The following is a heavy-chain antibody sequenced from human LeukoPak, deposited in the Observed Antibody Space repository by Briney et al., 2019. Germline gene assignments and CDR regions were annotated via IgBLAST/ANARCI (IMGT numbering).Heavy chain of an antibody. J-gene: IGHJ4*02. CDR3: AKRRDVAAGGSGAFDY. V-gene: IGHV3-30*02. D-gene: IGHD6-13*01. CDR2: IRYDGSSQ. CDR1: GFTFSSYG. Sequence: PGGSLRLSCAASGFTFSSYGMRWVRQAPGKGLEWVAFIRYDGSSQRYTDSVKGRFTISRDNSKNTVYLQMNSLRAEDTAVYYCAKRRDVAAGGSGAFDYWGQGSLVTVSS.